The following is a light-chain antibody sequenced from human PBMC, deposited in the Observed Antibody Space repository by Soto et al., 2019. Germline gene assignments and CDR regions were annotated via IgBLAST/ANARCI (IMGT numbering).Light chain of an antibody. J-gene: IGKJ5*01. CDR3: QQLNSYSIT. V-gene: IGKV1-9*01. CDR2: AAS. Sequence: IQLTQSPSSLSASVGDRVTITCRASQGISSYLACYQKKPGKAPKLPIYAASTLQSGVPSRFSGSGSGTDFTLTISSLQPEDFATYYCQQLNSYSITFGQGTRLE. CDR1: QGISSY.